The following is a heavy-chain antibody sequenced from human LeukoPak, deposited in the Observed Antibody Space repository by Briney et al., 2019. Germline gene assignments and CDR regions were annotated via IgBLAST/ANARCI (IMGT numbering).Heavy chain of an antibody. V-gene: IGHV4-59*12. Sequence: SETLSLTCTVSGGSSTNYYWNWIRQPPGKELEWIGYVDYSGGTSYNPSLKSRVTISVDTSKNQFSLRLTSVTAADTAAYYCARRGSAGSTWYHFDYWGKGTLVTVSS. CDR2: VDYSGGT. CDR1: GGSSTNYY. CDR3: ARRGSAGSTWYHFDY. D-gene: IGHD6-13*01. J-gene: IGHJ4*02.